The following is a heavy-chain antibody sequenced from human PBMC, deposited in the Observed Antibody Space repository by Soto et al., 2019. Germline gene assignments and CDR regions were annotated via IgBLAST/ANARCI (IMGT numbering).Heavy chain of an antibody. J-gene: IGHJ4*02. CDR1: GFSLSSSAVG. CDR2: IYWNDDK. D-gene: IGHD6-19*01. Sequence: QITLKESGPTLLKSTQTLTLTCTFSGFSLSSSAVGVNWIRQPPGKALEWLALIYWNDDKHYSPSLRSRLTITKDTSKNQVVLTMTNMDPVDTATYYCAHGSGWLSDYWGQGILVTVSS. V-gene: IGHV2-5*01. CDR3: AHGSGWLSDY.